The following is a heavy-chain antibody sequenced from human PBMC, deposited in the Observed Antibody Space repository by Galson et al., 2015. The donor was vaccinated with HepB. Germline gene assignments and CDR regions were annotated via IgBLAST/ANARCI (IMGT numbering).Heavy chain of an antibody. Sequence: SLRLSCAASGFTFSTYAMHWVRQAPGKGLEWVALIPYDGSNKYYADSVKGRFTISRDNSLNTLYLQMDSLRTGDTAVYYCVKVFAGYDSSWNYFDSWGQGALVTVSS. CDR1: GFTFSTYA. CDR2: IPYDGSNK. J-gene: IGHJ4*02. CDR3: VKVFAGYDSSWNYFDS. V-gene: IGHV3-30*18. D-gene: IGHD6-13*01.